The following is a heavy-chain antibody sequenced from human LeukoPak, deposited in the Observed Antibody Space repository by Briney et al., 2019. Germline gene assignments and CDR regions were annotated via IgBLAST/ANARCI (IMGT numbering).Heavy chain of an antibody. CDR1: GFTFSSYS. CDR3: ARANSTLEDFDL. CDR2: ISSRSSYI. V-gene: IGHV3-21*01. Sequence: GGSLRLSCAASGFTFSSYSMNWVRQAPGKGLEWVSSISSRSSYIYYADSVKGRFTISRGNAKNSLYLQMNSLRAEDTAVYYCARANSTLEDFDLWGRGTLVTVSS. D-gene: IGHD3-3*01. J-gene: IGHJ2*01.